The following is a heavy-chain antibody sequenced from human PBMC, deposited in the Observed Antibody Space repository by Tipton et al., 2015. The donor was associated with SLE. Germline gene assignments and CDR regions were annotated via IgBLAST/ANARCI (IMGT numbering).Heavy chain of an antibody. V-gene: IGHV4-59*01. CDR3: AGGELRYGVYDFYY. Sequence: TLSLTCTVSGGSISDYYWTWIRQPPGKGLEWIGYIFYSGGTNYNPSLKSRVTISGDTSKNQFSLRLSSVTAADTAVYYCAGGELRYGVYDFYYWGQGSLVTVSS. D-gene: IGHD4-17*01. CDR1: GGSISDYY. CDR2: IFYSGGT. J-gene: IGHJ4*02.